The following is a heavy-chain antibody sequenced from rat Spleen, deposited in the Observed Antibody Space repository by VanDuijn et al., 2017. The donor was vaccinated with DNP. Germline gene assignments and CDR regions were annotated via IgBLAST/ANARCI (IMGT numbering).Heavy chain of an antibody. Sequence: EVQLVESGGGPVQPGRSLKLSCVASGFIFSNYWMTWIRQAPGKGLEWVASISSTGDNTYYSDSVKGRFTISRDNAISTLYLQMDSLRSEDTATYYYARHMNNIGLDYWGQGVMVTVSS. CDR2: ISSTGDNT. D-gene: IGHD1-5*01. CDR3: ARHMNNIGLDY. V-gene: IGHV5-31*01. J-gene: IGHJ2*01. CDR1: GFIFSNYW.